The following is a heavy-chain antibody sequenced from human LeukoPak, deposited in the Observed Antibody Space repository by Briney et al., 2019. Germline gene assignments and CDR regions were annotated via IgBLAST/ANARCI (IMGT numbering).Heavy chain of an antibody. Sequence: ASVKVSCKTSGYTFTTYGISWVRQAPGQGLEWMGWISGYTGNTNYAQKVQGRVTMSTDTSTSTAFMELRSLTFDDTAVYYCARDAPAPRLTPDYWGQGTLVTVSS. V-gene: IGHV1-18*01. J-gene: IGHJ4*02. CDR3: ARDAPAPRLTPDY. D-gene: IGHD1-14*01. CDR1: GYTFTTYG. CDR2: ISGYTGNT.